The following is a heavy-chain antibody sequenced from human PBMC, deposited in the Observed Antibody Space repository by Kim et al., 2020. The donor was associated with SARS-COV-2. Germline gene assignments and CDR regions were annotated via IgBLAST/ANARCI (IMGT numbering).Heavy chain of an antibody. CDR2: ISPSGNT. D-gene: IGHD3-16*01. Sequence: SETLSLTCAVSGASVAGGSYYWTWIRQHPVKGLEWIGFISPSGNTFFNPSLKSRAAISIDTSNNQFSLRLTSMTAADTAVYFCARVGGFPTALQYFQHWGQGTLVTVSS. CDR1: GASVAGGSYY. CDR3: ARVGGFPTALQYFQH. J-gene: IGHJ1*01. V-gene: IGHV4-31*11.